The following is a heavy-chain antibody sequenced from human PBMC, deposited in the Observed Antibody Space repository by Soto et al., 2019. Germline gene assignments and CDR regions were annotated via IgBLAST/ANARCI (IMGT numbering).Heavy chain of an antibody. D-gene: IGHD3-3*01. Sequence: QVQLVQSGAEVKKPGASVKVSCKASGYTFTSYGISWVRQAPGQGLEWMGWISAYNGNTNYAQKLQGRVTMTTDTSTSTAYMELRSLRSDDTAVYYCAITRFSEWLLGGGWFDPWGQGTLVTVSS. J-gene: IGHJ5*02. CDR3: AITRFSEWLLGGGWFDP. CDR1: GYTFTSYG. CDR2: ISAYNGNT. V-gene: IGHV1-18*04.